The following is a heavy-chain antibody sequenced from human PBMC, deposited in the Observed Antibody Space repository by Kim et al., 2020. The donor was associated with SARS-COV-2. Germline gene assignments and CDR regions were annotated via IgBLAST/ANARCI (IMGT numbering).Heavy chain of an antibody. Sequence: YYADSVKGRFTISRDNAKNSLYLQMNSLRAEDTAVYYCARDFRKDYDILTWGQGTLVTVSS. J-gene: IGHJ4*02. CDR3: ARDFRKDYDILT. V-gene: IGHV3-11*04. D-gene: IGHD3-9*01.